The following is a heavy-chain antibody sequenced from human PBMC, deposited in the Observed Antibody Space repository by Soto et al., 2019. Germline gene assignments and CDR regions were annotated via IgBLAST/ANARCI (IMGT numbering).Heavy chain of an antibody. CDR3: ERAPSGYDSKGYFDY. D-gene: IGHD3-22*01. Sequence: QVQLVQSGAEVKKPGSSVRVSCNASGGTFSNYAFSWVRQAPGQGLEWMGEIIPMFDTANYPQKFQGRVTITADGSTSTAYIELSSLRFDDTAMYYCERAPSGYDSKGYFDYWGQGTLVTVSS. V-gene: IGHV1-69*01. CDR1: GGTFSNYA. J-gene: IGHJ4*02. CDR2: IIPMFDTA.